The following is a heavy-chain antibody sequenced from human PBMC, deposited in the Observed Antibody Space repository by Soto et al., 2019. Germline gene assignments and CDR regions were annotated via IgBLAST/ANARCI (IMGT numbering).Heavy chain of an antibody. CDR1: VDTVSSNSVA. V-gene: IGHV6-1*01. Sequence: PSQTLSLTCVGSVDTVSSNSVAWNWVRQSPSRGLEWLGRTYYRSRWYSDYAVSVRSRIDINADTSKNQVSLQLNSVTPEDTAVYYCARSEEDYDYYYYGMDVWGQGTTVNVSS. D-gene: IGHD3-16*01. CDR3: ARSEEDYDYYYYGMDV. J-gene: IGHJ6*02. CDR2: TYYRSRWYS.